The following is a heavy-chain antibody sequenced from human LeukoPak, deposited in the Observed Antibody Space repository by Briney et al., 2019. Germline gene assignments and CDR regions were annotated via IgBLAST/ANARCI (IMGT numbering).Heavy chain of an antibody. CDR1: GFIFGNYS. V-gene: IGHV3-21*04. Sequence: GGSLRLSCAASGFIFGNYSMNWVRQAPGKGLEWVSAITSSSSYIYYADSVKGRFTISRDNAKNSLYLQMNSLRAEDTALYYCARGTLKAAVTDFDYWGQGTLVTVSS. J-gene: IGHJ4*02. D-gene: IGHD6-13*01. CDR2: ITSSSSYI. CDR3: ARGTLKAAVTDFDY.